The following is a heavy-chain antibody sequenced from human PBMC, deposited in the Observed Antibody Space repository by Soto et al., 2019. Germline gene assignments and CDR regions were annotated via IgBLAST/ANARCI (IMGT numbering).Heavy chain of an antibody. CDR3: AGQTFTIAAASYGRSNWFDP. CDR2: IYFTGNT. CDR1: GGSITSSSHF. J-gene: IGHJ5*02. D-gene: IGHD6-25*01. Sequence: SETLSLTCSASGGSITSSSHFWGWVRQPPGKGLEWIGTIYFTGNTYYTPSLKSRLTMSIDTSKNEFSLRLNSVTAADAAVYYCAGQTFTIAAASYGRSNWFDPWGPGTMVTVSS. V-gene: IGHV4-39*01.